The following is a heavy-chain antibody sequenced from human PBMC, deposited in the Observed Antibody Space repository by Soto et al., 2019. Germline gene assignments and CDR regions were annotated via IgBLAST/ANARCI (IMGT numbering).Heavy chain of an antibody. Sequence: SETLSLTCTVSGGSISSYYWSWIRQPPGKGLEWIGYIYYSGSTNYNPSLRSRVTISVDTFKNQFSLKLSSVTAADTAVYYCARWVYDDRGNYYYYYYMDVWGKGTTVTVSS. V-gene: IGHV4-59*08. CDR1: GGSISSYY. D-gene: IGHD4-17*01. CDR2: IYYSGST. CDR3: ARWVYDDRGNYYYYYYMDV. J-gene: IGHJ6*03.